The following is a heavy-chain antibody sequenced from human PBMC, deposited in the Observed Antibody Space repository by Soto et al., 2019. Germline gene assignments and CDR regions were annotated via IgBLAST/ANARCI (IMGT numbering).Heavy chain of an antibody. V-gene: IGHV3-30-3*01. CDR1: GFTFSSYA. CDR3: ARSPRDHYYYYGMDV. J-gene: IGHJ6*02. CDR2: ISYDGSNK. Sequence: GGSLRLSCAASGFTFSSYAMHWVRQAPGKGLEWVAVISYDGSNKYYADSVKGRFTISRDNSKNTLYLQMNSLRAEDTAVHYCARSPRDHYYYYGMDVWGQGTTVTVSS.